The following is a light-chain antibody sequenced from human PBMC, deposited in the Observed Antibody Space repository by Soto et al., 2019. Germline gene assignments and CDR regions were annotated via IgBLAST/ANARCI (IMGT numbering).Light chain of an antibody. Sequence: DIVMTQTPLSAPVTLGQPASISCNSSQSLVYTDGNSYLSWFQQSPGQSPRRLIYKVSNRDSGVPGRFSGSGSGTDFTLKISRVEAEDVGLYYCMQGIHWPRTFGQGTRLEIK. CDR1: QSLVYTDGNSY. J-gene: IGKJ5*01. CDR3: MQGIHWPRT. V-gene: IGKV2-30*01. CDR2: KVS.